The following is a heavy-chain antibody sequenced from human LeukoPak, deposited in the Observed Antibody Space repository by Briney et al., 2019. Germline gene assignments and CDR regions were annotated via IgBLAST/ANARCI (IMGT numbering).Heavy chain of an antibody. Sequence: ASVKVSCKASGYTFTSYYMHWVRQAPGQGLEWMGIINASGGSTSYAQKFQGRVTMTRDTSTSTVYMELSRLRSDDTAVYYCARGTRVVNIGARSSAVDYWGQGTLVTVSS. D-gene: IGHD3-22*01. CDR2: INASGGST. J-gene: IGHJ4*02. CDR1: GYTFTSYY. V-gene: IGHV1-46*01. CDR3: ARGTRVVNIGARSSAVDY.